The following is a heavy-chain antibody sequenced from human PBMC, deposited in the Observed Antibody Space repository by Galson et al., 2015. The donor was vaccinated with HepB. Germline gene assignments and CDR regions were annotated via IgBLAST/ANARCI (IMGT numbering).Heavy chain of an antibody. J-gene: IGHJ4*02. CDR3: ARASRVLTGSHDY. V-gene: IGHV4-39*07. CDR2: IFYSGTT. CDR1: GDSINSSSYY. Sequence: TLSLTCTISGDSINSSSYYWAWIRQPPGKGLEWIGNIFYSGTTYYTPSLKSRLTLSVDTSKNHFSLKLTSLTAADTGMYYCARASRVLTGSHDYWGQGALVTVSS. D-gene: IGHD3-9*01.